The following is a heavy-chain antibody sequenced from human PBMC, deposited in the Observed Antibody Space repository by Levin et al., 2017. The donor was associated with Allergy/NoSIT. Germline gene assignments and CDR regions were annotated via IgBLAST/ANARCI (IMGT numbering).Heavy chain of an antibody. J-gene: IGHJ1*01. CDR3: ARVPGLSDIAPPH. CDR1: GGSISSSNW. CDR2: IYHSGST. V-gene: IGHV4-4*02. D-gene: IGHD2-15*01. Sequence: GSLRLSCAVSGGSISSSNWWSWVRQPPGKGLEWIGEIYHSGSTNYNPSLKSRVTISVDKSKNQFSLKLSSVTAADTAVYYCARVPGLSDIAPPHWGQGTLVTVSS.